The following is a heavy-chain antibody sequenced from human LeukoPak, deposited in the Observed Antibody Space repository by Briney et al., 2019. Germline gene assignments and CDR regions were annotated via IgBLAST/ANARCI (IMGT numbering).Heavy chain of an antibody. CDR3: ARDSAYYSTSSFVDY. J-gene: IGHJ4*02. Sequence: PGGSLRLSCAASGFTFSSYWMTWVRQAPGKGLEWVADIKQDGSGKYYVDSVRGRFTISRDNAKNSLYLQMNSLRAEDTAVYYCARDSAYYSTSSFVDYWGQGTLVTVSS. V-gene: IGHV3-7*01. D-gene: IGHD6-6*01. CDR2: IKQDGSGK. CDR1: GFTFSSYW.